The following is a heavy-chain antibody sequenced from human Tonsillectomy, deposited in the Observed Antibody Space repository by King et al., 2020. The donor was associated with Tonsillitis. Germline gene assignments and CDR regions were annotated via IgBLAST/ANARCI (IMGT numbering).Heavy chain of an antibody. CDR2: ISASGGST. CDR3: AKSLHCIPNWVDP. CDR1: GFTFSSYA. D-gene: IGHD2-15*01. V-gene: IGHV3-23*04. J-gene: IGHJ5*02. Sequence: VQLVESGGGLVQPGGSLRLSCAASGFTFSSYAMSWVRQAPGMGLEWVASISASGGSTYYADSVKGRFTISRDNPKNTLFLQMNSLTAEDTAIYYCAKSLHCIPNWVDPWGQGTLVIGSS.